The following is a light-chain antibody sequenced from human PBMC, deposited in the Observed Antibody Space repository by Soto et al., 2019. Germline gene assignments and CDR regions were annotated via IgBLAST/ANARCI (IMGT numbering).Light chain of an antibody. V-gene: IGLV2-8*01. CDR3: SSYAGSNNYV. Sequence: QSLLTQPTSVSGSPGQSITISCTGNHNDIGTYDYVSWYQQHPGRAPRLLIHGVTTRPSGVPDRFSGSKSGNTASLTVSGLQAEDEADYYCSSYAGSNNYVFGTGTKVTVL. J-gene: IGLJ1*01. CDR2: GVT. CDR1: HNDIGTYDY.